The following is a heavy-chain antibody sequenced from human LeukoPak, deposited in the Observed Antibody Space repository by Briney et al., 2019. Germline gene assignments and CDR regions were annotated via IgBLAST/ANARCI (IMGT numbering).Heavy chain of an antibody. CDR3: ARLVVVIKTPSLYYFDF. Sequence: ASVKVSCKASGYTFAGYDISWVRQATGQGLEWVGWMNPNSGNTGYAQMFQGRVTMTRNTSISTAYMELSSLRSDDTAVYYCARLVVVIKTPSLYYFDFWGQGTLVTVSS. CDR2: MNPNSGNT. D-gene: IGHD3-22*01. CDR1: GYTFAGYD. J-gene: IGHJ4*02. V-gene: IGHV1-8*01.